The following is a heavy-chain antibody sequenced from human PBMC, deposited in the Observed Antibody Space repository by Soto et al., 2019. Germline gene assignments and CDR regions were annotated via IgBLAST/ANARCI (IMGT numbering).Heavy chain of an antibody. D-gene: IGHD4-17*01. CDR3: ARGRLRVPDYYYYGMDV. CDR2: ISAYNGNT. Sequence: QFQLVQSGAEVKKPGASVKVSCKASGYTFTSYGISWVRQAPGQGLEWMGWISAYNGNTNYAQKLQGRVTMTTDTSRSSGYMELRSVRSADTAVYYCARGRLRVPDYYYYGMDVWGQGTTVTVSS. V-gene: IGHV1-18*01. J-gene: IGHJ6*02. CDR1: GYTFTSYG.